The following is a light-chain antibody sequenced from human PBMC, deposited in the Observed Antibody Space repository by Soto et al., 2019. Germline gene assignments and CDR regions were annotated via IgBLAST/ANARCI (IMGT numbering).Light chain of an antibody. Sequence: AIQLTQSPSSLSASVGDRVTITCRASQDIRGALAWYQQTPGKAPKILIYDVSTLQSGVPSRFSGSSSGTDFPLTISSLQPEDFATYFCQQFNSYPITFGQGTLLDIK. V-gene: IGKV1-13*02. J-gene: IGKJ5*01. CDR3: QQFNSYPIT. CDR2: DVS. CDR1: QDIRGA.